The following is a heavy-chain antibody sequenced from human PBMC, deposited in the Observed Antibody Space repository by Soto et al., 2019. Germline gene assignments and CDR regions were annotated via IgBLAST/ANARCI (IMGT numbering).Heavy chain of an antibody. CDR3: ARVGGTRFGISFSYFDY. CDR2: ISYDGSNK. J-gene: IGHJ4*02. V-gene: IGHV3-30-3*01. D-gene: IGHD3-10*01. Sequence: QVQLVESGGGVVQPGRSLRLSCAASGFTFSSYAMHWVRQAPGKGLEWVAVISYDGSNKYYADSVKGRFTISRDNSKNTLYLQMNSLRAEDTAVYYCARVGGTRFGISFSYFDYWGQGTLVTVSS. CDR1: GFTFSSYA.